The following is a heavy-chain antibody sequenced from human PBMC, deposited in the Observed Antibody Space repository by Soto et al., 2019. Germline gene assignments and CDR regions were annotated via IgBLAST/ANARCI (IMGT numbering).Heavy chain of an antibody. CDR3: ASGPGYYYYGMDV. CDR2: ISYDGSNK. V-gene: IGHV3-30-3*01. CDR1: GFTFSSYA. Sequence: GGSLRLSCAASGFTFSSYAMHWVRQAPGKGLEWVAVISYDGSNKYYADSVKGRFTISRDNSKNTLYLQMNSLRAEDTAVYYCASGPGYYYYGMDVWGQGTTVTVSS. J-gene: IGHJ6*02.